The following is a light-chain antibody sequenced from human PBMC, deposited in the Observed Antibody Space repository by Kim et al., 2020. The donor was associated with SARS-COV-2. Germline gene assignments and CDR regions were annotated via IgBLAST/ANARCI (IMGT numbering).Light chain of an antibody. CDR3: QSYDSSLSGYV. CDR2: GNS. V-gene: IGLV1-40*01. CDR1: SSNIVAGYD. Sequence: QRVTIYCTGSSSNIVAGYDVHWYQQLPGTAPKLLIYGNSNRPSGVPDRFSGSKSGTSASLAITGLQAEDEADYYCQSYDSSLSGYVFGTGTKVTVL. J-gene: IGLJ1*01.